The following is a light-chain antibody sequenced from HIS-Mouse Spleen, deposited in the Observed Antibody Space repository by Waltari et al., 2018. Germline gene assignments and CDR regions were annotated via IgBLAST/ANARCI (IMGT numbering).Light chain of an antibody. J-gene: IGLJ2*01. CDR1: SSNIGSNY. CDR3: SSYTSSSTVV. CDR2: DVS. V-gene: IGLV2-14*03. Sequence: QSVLTQPPSASGTPGQRVTIPCSGSSSNIGSNYVYWYQHLPGTAPKLMIYDVSNRPSGVSNRFSGSKSGNTASLTISGLQAEDEADYYCSSYTSSSTVVFGGGTKLTVL.